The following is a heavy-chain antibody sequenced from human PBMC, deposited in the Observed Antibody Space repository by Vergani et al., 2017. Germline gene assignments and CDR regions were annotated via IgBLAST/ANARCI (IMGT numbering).Heavy chain of an antibody. V-gene: IGHV4-34*01. CDR2: INHSGSP. J-gene: IGHJ1*01. CDR3: ARGRVLLWFGERRAEYFQH. CDR1: GGSFSGYY. D-gene: IGHD3-10*01. Sequence: QVQLQQWGAGLLKPSETLSLTCAVYGGSFSGYYWSWIRQPPGKGLGWIGEINHSGSPNYNPSLKSRVTISVDTSKNQFSLKLSSVTAADTAVYYCARGRVLLWFGERRAEYFQHWGQGTLVTVSS.